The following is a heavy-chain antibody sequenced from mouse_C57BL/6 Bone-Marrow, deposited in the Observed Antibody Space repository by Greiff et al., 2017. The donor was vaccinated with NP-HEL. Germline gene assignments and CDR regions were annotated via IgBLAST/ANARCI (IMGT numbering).Heavy chain of an antibody. CDR1: GFTFSNYW. J-gene: IGHJ3*01. Sequence: DVHLVESGGGLVQPGGSMKLSCVASGFTFSNYWMNWVRQSPEKGLEWVAQIRLKSDNYATHYAESVKGRFTISRDDSKSSVYLQMNNLRAEDTGIYYCTAGVYYYGSSGSWFAYWGQGTLVTVSA. D-gene: IGHD1-1*01. V-gene: IGHV6-3*01. CDR2: IRLKSDNYAT. CDR3: TAGVYYYGSSGSWFAY.